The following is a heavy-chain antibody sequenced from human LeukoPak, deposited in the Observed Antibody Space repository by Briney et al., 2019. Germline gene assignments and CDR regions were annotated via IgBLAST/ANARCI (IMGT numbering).Heavy chain of an antibody. CDR1: GFTVSSNY. D-gene: IGHD5-18*01. CDR2: IYSGGST. J-gene: IGHJ4*02. V-gene: IGHV3-53*01. Sequence: PGGSLRLSCAASGFTVSSNYMSWVRQAPGKGLEWVSVIYSGGSTYYADSVKGRFTISRDNSKNTLYLQMNSLRAEDTAVYYCARGGGYSYGFGSDYWGQGTLVTVSS. CDR3: ARGGGYSYGFGSDY.